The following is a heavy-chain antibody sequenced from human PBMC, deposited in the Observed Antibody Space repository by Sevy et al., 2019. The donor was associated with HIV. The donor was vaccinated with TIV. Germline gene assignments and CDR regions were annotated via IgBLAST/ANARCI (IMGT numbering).Heavy chain of an antibody. CDR2: IWYDGSNK. CDR3: AKDYSTGWYGYYYGMDV. CDR1: GFTFSSYG. V-gene: IGHV3-30*02. Sequence: GGSLRLSCAASGFTFSSYGMHWVRQAPGKGLEWVAVIWYDGSNKYYADSVKGRFTISRDNSKNTLYLQMNSLRAEDTAVYYCAKDYSTGWYGYYYGMDVRGQGTTVTVSS. J-gene: IGHJ6*02. D-gene: IGHD6-19*01.